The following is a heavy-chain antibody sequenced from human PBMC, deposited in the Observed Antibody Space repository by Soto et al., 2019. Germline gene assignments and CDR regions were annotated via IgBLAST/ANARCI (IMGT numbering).Heavy chain of an antibody. CDR1: GFTFSNAW. CDR3: TTAKDSSGYFDL. Sequence: EVQLVESGGGLVKPGGSLRLSCAASGFTFSNAWMSWVRQAPGKGLEWVGRIKSKTDGGTTDYAAPVKGRFTISRDDSKNTLYLQMNSLKTEDTAVYYCTTAKDSSGYFDLWGRGTLVTVSS. V-gene: IGHV3-15*01. D-gene: IGHD3-22*01. J-gene: IGHJ2*01. CDR2: IKSKTDGGTT.